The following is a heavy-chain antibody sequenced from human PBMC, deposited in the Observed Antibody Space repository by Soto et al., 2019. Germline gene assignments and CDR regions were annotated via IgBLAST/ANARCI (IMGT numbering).Heavy chain of an antibody. CDR3: ARDASVGLNDH. CDR2: ISSYNGNT. CDR1: GYTFTSYG. D-gene: IGHD1-26*01. Sequence: ASVKVSCKASGYTFTSYGISWVRQAPGQGLEWMGWISSYNGNTKYAQKLQGRVTMTTDTSTSTAYMELRSLRSDDTAVYYCARDASVGLNDHWGQGTLVTVSS. J-gene: IGHJ4*02. V-gene: IGHV1-18*01.